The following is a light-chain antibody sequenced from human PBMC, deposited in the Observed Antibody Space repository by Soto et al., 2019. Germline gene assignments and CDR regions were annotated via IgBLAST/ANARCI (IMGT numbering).Light chain of an antibody. CDR2: GPS. CDR1: QSISSSY. Sequence: EIVLTQSPGTLSLSPGERATLSCRASQSISSSYLAWYQQKPGQAPRLLIYGPSSRATGIPDRFSGSGPGTDFTLTINRLEPGDFAVYYCQQYDSSPRTFGQGTKVDIK. CDR3: QQYDSSPRT. J-gene: IGKJ1*01. V-gene: IGKV3-20*01.